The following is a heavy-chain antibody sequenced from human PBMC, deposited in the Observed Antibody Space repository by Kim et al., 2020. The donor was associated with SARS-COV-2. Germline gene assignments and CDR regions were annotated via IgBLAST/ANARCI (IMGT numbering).Heavy chain of an antibody. J-gene: IGHJ4*02. D-gene: IGHD2-15*01. CDR3: AREGCSGGSCYSVYFDY. Sequence: VKGRFTITRDNTTNTLYLQMNSLRAEDTAVYYCAREGCSGGSCYSVYFDYWGQGTLVTVSS. V-gene: IGHV3-66*01.